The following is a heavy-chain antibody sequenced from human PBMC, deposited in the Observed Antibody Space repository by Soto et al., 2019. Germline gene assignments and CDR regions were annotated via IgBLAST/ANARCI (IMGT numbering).Heavy chain of an antibody. D-gene: IGHD3-22*01. CDR2: ISGSGGST. J-gene: IGHJ4*02. Sequence: GGYLRLSCAASGFTFSSYAMSWVRQAPGKGLEWVSAISGSGGSTYYADSVKGRFTISRDNSKNTLYLQMNSLRAEDTAVYYCAKGLQRITIIVVVIHPPTFDYWGQGTLVPVST. V-gene: IGHV3-23*01. CDR3: AKGLQRITIIVVVIHPPTFDY. CDR1: GFTFSSYA.